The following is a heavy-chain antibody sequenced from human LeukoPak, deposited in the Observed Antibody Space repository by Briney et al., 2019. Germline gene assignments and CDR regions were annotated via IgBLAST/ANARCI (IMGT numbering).Heavy chain of an antibody. CDR3: LKEAKGSFDY. CDR2: INPSGGST. Sequence: ASVKVSCKAPGYTFTSYYMHWVRQAPGQGLERMGIINPSGGSTSYAQKFQGRVTMTRDTSTSTVYMELSSLRSEDTAVYYCLKEAKGSFDYWGQGTLVTVSS. J-gene: IGHJ4*02. V-gene: IGHV1-46*01. CDR1: GYTFTSYY.